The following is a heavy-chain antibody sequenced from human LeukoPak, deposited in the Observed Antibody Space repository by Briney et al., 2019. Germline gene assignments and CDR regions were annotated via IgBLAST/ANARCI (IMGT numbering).Heavy chain of an antibody. Sequence: GGSLRLSCAASGFTFSSYWMSWVRQAPGKGLEWVANMNRDGSEKNYVDSTKGRFTISRDNAANSLYLQMNSLRVEDTAVYYCARDGGIMRFGGQDVWGQGTTVIVS. CDR2: MNRDGSEK. CDR1: GFTFSSYW. CDR3: ARDGGIMRFGGQDV. D-gene: IGHD3-16*01. V-gene: IGHV3-7*01. J-gene: IGHJ6*02.